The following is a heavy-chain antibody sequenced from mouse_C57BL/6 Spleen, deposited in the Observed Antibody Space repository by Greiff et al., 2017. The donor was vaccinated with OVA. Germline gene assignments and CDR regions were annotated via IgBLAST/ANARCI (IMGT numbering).Heavy chain of an antibody. CDR2: ISYDGSN. D-gene: IGHD1-1*01. J-gene: IGHJ4*01. CDR3: ARDHHYGSSYDAMDY. V-gene: IGHV3-6*01. CDR1: GYSITSGYY. Sequence: VQLQQSGPGLVKPSQSLSLTCSVTGYSITSGYYWNWIRQFPGNKLEWMGYISYDGSNNYNPSLKNRISITRDTSKNQFFLKLNSVTTEDTATYYCARDHHYGSSYDAMDYWGQGTSVTVSS.